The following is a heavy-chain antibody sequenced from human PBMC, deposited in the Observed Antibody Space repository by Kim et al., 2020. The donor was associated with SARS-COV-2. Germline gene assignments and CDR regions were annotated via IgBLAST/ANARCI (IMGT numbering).Heavy chain of an antibody. V-gene: IGHV4-34*01. CDR1: GGSFSGYY. D-gene: IGHD6-19*01. CDR2: INNSGST. CDR3: ARGTRQWLVRGTYYYYMDV. J-gene: IGHJ6*03. Sequence: SETLSLTCAVYGGSFSGYYWSWISQPSGKGLEWIGEINNSGSTNYNTSLKSRVTISVDTSKNQFSLKLSSVTAADTAGYYCARGTRQWLVRGTYYYYMDV.